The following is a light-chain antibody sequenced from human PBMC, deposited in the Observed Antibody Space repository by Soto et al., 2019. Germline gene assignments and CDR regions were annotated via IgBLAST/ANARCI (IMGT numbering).Light chain of an antibody. CDR1: SSNIGGYNY. V-gene: IGLV2-14*03. CDR2: DVS. CDR3: CSCKSTNTPVV. J-gene: IGLJ2*01. Sequence: QSALTQPASVSGSPGQSITISYTGTSSNIGGYNYFSWYQHHPGKAPKLMIYDVSDRPSGISDRFSGSKSGNTASLTISGLQAEDEADYFCCSCKSTNTPVVFGGGTKLTVL.